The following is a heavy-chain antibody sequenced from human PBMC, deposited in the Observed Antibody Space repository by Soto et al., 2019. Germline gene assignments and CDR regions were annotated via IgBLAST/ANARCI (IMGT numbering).Heavy chain of an antibody. CDR2: INPATGAA. V-gene: IGHV1-2*02. Sequence: QLHLVQSGAVVKKPGASVTVSCSASGYPVTAYYMHWVRQAPGRGLEWMGGINPATGAAKYTQTFQGRVTMARDTSTSTGFMELSGLTSGGTAVFYCARGGGVGVAGSAAFDMWGQGTLVTVSS. CDR1: GYPVTAYY. J-gene: IGHJ3*02. CDR3: ARGGGVGVAGSAAFDM. D-gene: IGHD3-3*01.